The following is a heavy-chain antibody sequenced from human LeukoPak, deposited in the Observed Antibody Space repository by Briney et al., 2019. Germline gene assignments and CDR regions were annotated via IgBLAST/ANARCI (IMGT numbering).Heavy chain of an antibody. CDR1: GGTFSSYA. J-gene: IGHJ4*02. CDR3: SRGKTYYYDSSGYYYSLALDY. CDR2: IIPIFGTA. V-gene: IGHV1-69*05. Sequence: ASVKVSCKASGGTFSSYAISWVRQAPGQGLEWMGGIIPIFGTANYAQKFQGRVTITTDESTSTAYMELSSLRSEDTAVYYCSRGKTYYYDSSGYYYSLALDYWGQGTLVTVSS. D-gene: IGHD3-22*01.